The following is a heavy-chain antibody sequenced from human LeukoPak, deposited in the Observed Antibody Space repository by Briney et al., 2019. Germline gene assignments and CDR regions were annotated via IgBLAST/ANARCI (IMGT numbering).Heavy chain of an antibody. CDR2: IYSGGST. V-gene: IGHV3-53*01. CDR1: GFTVSSNY. J-gene: IGHJ4*02. CDR3: ARPRYQAARHFDY. D-gene: IGHD6-6*01. Sequence: GGSLRLSCAASGFTVSSNYMSWVRQAPGKGLEWVSVIYSGGSTYYADSVKGRFTISRDNSKNTLYLQMNSLRAEDTAVYYCARPRYQAARHFDYWGQGTLVTVSS.